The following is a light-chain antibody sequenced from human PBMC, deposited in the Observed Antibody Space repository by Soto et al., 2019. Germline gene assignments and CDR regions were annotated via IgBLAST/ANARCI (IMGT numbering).Light chain of an antibody. V-gene: IGKV1-39*01. CDR1: ESIRDY. J-gene: IGKJ5*01. CDR3: QQSYNIPRT. CDR2: AAS. Sequence: DIQMTQSPSSLSASVGAGVPITCRVSESIRDYLNWYQQKPGKAPNLLIYAASSLQSGVPSRFSGGGSGTDFTLTISSLQPEDFATYYCQQSYNIPRTFGQGTRLEI.